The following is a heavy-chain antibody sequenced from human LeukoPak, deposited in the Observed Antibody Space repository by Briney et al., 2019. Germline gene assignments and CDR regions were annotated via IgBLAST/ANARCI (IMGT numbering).Heavy chain of an antibody. CDR3: ARAKSTVSTYFDS. CDR1: GGSFSGYY. CDR2: INPGGTT. Sequence: SETLSLTCPVHGGSFSGYYWAWIRQPPGKGLEWIGEINPGGTTNYHPSLKRRVTISADTSKSQFSLELRSVTAADTAVFYCARAKSTVSTYFDSWGQGSLVTVSS. V-gene: IGHV4-34*01. J-gene: IGHJ4*02. D-gene: IGHD4-17*01.